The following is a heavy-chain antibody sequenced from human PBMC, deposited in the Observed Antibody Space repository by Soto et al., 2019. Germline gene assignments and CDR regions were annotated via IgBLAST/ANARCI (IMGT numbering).Heavy chain of an antibody. CDR1: GFTFSGSA. J-gene: IGHJ4*02. V-gene: IGHV3-73*01. D-gene: IGHD6-13*01. CDR3: TRRVAAATLGGDY. CDR2: IRSKANSYAT. Sequence: GGSLRLSCAASGFTFSGSAMHWVRQASGKGLEWVGRIRSKANSYATAYAASVKGRFTISRDDSKNTAYLQMNSPKTEDTAVYYCTRRVAAATLGGDYWGQGTLVTVSS.